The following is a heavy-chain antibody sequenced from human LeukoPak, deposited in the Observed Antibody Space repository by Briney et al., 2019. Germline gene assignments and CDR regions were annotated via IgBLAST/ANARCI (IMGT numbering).Heavy chain of an antibody. CDR3: ARGLSWFGELRDAFDI. CDR1: GFTFSSYI. CDR2: TSYDGSNK. Sequence: GSLRLSCAASGFTFSSYIMHWVRQGPGKGLEWVALTSYDGSNKYYADSVKGRFTISRDTSKNTLYLQMNSLRAEDTAVYYCARGLSWFGELRDAFDIWGQGTMVSVSS. D-gene: IGHD3-10*01. V-gene: IGHV3-30-3*01. J-gene: IGHJ3*02.